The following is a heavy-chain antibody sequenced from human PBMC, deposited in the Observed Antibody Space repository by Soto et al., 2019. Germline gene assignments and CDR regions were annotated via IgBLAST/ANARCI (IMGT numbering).Heavy chain of an antibody. CDR3: ARAELLDYYYGMDV. CDR1: GFTFSSYA. V-gene: IGHV3-30-3*01. Sequence: QVQLVESGGGVVQPGRSLRLSCAASGFTFSSYAMHWVRQAPGKGLEWVAVISYDGSNKYYADSVKGRFTISRDNSKNTLYLQMNSLRAEDTAVYYCARAELLDYYYGMDVWGQGTTVTVSS. CDR2: ISYDGSNK. J-gene: IGHJ6*02. D-gene: IGHD1-7*01.